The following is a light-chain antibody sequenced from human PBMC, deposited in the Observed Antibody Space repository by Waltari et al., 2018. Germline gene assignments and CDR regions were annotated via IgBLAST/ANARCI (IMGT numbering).Light chain of an antibody. Sequence: EIVLTQSPGTLSLSLGERATLSCWASQSVGSSYLAWFQQKPGQAPRLLIYAVSSRATGIPDRFSGSGSGTDFTLTINRLEPEDSAVYYCQQYGSPPYTFGQGTKLEL. CDR2: AVS. V-gene: IGKV3-20*01. CDR3: QQYGSPPYT. CDR1: QSVGSSY. J-gene: IGKJ2*01.